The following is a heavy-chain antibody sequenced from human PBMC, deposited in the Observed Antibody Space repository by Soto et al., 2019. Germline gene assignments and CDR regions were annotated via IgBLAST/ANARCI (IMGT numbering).Heavy chain of an antibody. D-gene: IGHD3-10*01. V-gene: IGHV1-18*01. CDR2: ISGYNGNT. J-gene: IGHJ4*02. CDR3: ARVALQWPMTPTYYFDY. Sequence: QVQLVQSGAEVKKPGASVKVSCKASGYMFRSYGITWVRQAPGQGLEWMGWISGYNGNTKYAQKLQDRVTMTTDTSTNTAYMELRSLRSDDTAVYYCARVALQWPMTPTYYFDYWGQGTLVTVSS. CDR1: GYMFRSYG.